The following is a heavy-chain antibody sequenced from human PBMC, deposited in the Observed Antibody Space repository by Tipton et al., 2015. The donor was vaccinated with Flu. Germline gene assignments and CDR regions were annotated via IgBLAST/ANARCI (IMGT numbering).Heavy chain of an antibody. V-gene: IGHV4-34*01. CDR1: GGSFSGYY. CDR2: VNHSGST. J-gene: IGHJ4*02. D-gene: IGHD6-13*01. CDR3: ARPGMAAAVYYFDS. Sequence: TLSLTCAVYGGSFSGYYWSWIRQPPGKGLEWIGEVNHSGSTNYNPSLKSRVTISVDTSKNQFSLKLSSVTAADTAVYYCARPGMAAAVYYFDSWGQGTLVTVSS.